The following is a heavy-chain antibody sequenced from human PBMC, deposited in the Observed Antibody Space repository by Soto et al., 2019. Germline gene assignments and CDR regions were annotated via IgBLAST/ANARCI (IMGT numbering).Heavy chain of an antibody. CDR3: ARQCAKXCYYDSSGYRGGFDAFDI. CDR2: IYPGDSDT. J-gene: IGHJ3*02. V-gene: IGHV5-51*01. CDR1: GYSFTIYW. Sequence: PGESLKISCKGSGYSFTIYWIGWVRQMPGKGLEWMGIIYPGDSDTRYSPSFQGQVTISADKSISTAYLQWSSLKASDTAMYYCARQCAKXCYYDSSGYRGGFDAFDIWGQGTMVTVS. D-gene: IGHD3-22*01.